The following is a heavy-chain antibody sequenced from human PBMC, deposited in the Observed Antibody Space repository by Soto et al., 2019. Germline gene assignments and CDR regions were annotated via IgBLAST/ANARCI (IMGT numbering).Heavy chain of an antibody. CDR3: ARITMQAVAGGVFDY. CDR1: GYTFTNYW. Sequence: GESLKISCKGSGYTFTNYWIGWVRQMPGKGLEWMGIIYPGDSDTKYNPSFQGQVTISADKSITTTYLQWSSLKASDTAMYYCARITMQAVAGGVFDYWGQGTLVTVSS. V-gene: IGHV5-51*01. J-gene: IGHJ4*02. D-gene: IGHD6-19*01. CDR2: IYPGDSDT.